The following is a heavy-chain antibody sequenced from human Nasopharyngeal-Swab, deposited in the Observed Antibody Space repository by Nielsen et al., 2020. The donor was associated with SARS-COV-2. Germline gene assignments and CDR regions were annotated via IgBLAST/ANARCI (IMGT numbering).Heavy chain of an antibody. CDR2: IYDSGST. CDR3: ARLKITSATYYYDSSGAAPDY. Sequence: WIRQPPGKGLEWIGYIYDSGSTNYNPSLKSRVTISVDTSKNQFSLKLSSVTAADTAAYYCARLKITSATYYYDSSGAAPDYWGQGTLVTVSS. J-gene: IGHJ4*02. D-gene: IGHD3-22*01. V-gene: IGHV4-59*08.